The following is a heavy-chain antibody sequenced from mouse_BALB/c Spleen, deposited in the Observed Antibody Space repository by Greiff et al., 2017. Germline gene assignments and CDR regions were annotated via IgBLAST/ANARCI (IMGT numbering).Heavy chain of an antibody. Sequence: EVKLEESGGGLVKPGGSLKLSCAASGFTFSSYAMSWVRQTPEKRLEWVATISSGGSYTYYPDSVKGRFTISRDNAKNTLYLQMSSLRSEDTAMYYCARPYYYGSLYYFDYWGQGTTLTVSS. CDR2: ISSGGSYT. CDR3: ARPYYYGSLYYFDY. J-gene: IGHJ2*01. V-gene: IGHV5-9-3*01. CDR1: GFTFSSYA. D-gene: IGHD1-1*01.